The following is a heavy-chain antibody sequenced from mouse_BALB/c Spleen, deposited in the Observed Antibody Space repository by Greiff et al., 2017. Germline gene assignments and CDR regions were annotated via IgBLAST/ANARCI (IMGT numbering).Heavy chain of an antibody. V-gene: IGHV5-6-3*01. CDR1: GFTFSSYG. J-gene: IGHJ4*01. CDR3: ARDPHPYGSSLYARDY. Sequence: EVQRVESGGGLVQPGGSLKLSCAASGFTFSSYGMSWVRQTPDKRLELVATINSNGGSTYYPDSVKGRFTISRDNAKNTLYLQMSSLKSEDTAMYYCARDPHPYGSSLYARDYWGRETSVTVCS. CDR2: INSNGGST. D-gene: IGHD1-1*01.